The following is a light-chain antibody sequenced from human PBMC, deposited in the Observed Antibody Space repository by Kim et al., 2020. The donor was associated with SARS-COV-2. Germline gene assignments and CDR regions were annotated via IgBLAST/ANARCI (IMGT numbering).Light chain of an antibody. CDR2: EVS. Sequence: QSALTQPASVSGSPGQSITISCTGTSSDVGNYNLVSWYQQHPGKAPKFMIYEVSKRPSGVSNRFSGSKSGNTASLRISGLQAEDEADYYCCSYAGSSTLIFGGGTQLPVL. CDR1: SSDVGNYNL. CDR3: CSYAGSSTLI. V-gene: IGLV2-23*02. J-gene: IGLJ2*01.